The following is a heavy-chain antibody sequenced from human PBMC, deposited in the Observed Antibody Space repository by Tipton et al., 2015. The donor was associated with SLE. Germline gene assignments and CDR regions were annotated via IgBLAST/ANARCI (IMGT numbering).Heavy chain of an antibody. CDR2: ISAYNGNT. CDR3: ARDGQAYYEYAWGI. CDR1: GYTFTSYG. D-gene: IGHD3-16*01. V-gene: IGHV1-18*01. J-gene: IGHJ3*02. Sequence: QVQLVQSGAEVKKPGASVKVSCKASGYTFTSYGISWVRQAPGQGIEWMGWISAYNGNTNYAQKLQGRVTMTTDTSISTAYMELSRLRSDDTAVYYCARDGQAYYEYAWGIWCQGTMVTVSS.